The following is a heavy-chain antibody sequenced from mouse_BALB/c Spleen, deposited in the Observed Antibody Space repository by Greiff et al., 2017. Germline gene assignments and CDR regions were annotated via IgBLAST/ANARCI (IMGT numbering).Heavy chain of an antibody. Sequence: EVKLVESGGGLVKPGGSLKLSCAASGFTFSSYAMSWVRQTPEKRLEWVASISSGGSTYYPDSVKGRFTISSDNARNILYLQMSSLRSEDKAMYYCGRDLIYDGLYFDVWGAGTTVTVSS. V-gene: IGHV5-6-5*01. CDR1: GFTFSSYA. CDR3: GRDLIYDGLYFDV. D-gene: IGHD2-3*01. J-gene: IGHJ1*01. CDR2: ISSGGST.